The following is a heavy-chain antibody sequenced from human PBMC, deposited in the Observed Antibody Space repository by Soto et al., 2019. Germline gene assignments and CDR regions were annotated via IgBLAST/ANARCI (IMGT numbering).Heavy chain of an antibody. Sequence: GASVKVSCKASGYTFTSYGISWVRQAPGQGLEWMGWISAYNGNTNYAQKLQGRVTMTTDTSTSTAYMELRSLRSDDTAVYYCARDLGYCSSTSCFNYYYYYGMDVWGQGTSVTVSS. J-gene: IGHJ6*02. CDR2: ISAYNGNT. CDR1: GYTFTSYG. V-gene: IGHV1-18*04. D-gene: IGHD2-2*01. CDR3: ARDLGYCSSTSCFNYYYYYGMDV.